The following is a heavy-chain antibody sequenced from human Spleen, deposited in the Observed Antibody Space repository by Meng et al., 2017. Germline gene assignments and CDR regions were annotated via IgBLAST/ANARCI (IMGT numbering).Heavy chain of an antibody. Sequence: QGPLVQSGPEVKKPGASVKVSCKPSGYNFPDYYIHWVRRAPGQGLEWMGRIDPKTGDTHYALKFQGRVTMTGDTSISTAYMELSGLRSDDTAMYYCARDEDISAAGKLFGDYWGQGTLVTVSS. CDR2: IDPKTGDT. CDR3: ARDEDISAAGKLFGDY. V-gene: IGHV1-2*06. J-gene: IGHJ4*02. D-gene: IGHD6-13*01. CDR1: GYNFPDYY.